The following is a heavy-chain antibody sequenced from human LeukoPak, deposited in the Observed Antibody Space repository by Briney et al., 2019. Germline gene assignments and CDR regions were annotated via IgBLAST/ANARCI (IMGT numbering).Heavy chain of an antibody. Sequence: ASVTVSCKASGYTFTGYYMHWVRQATGQGLEWIGRTNPNSGGTNYAQKFQGRVTMTRDTTISTAYMELSRLRSADTAVNYRARVDGDDPRFFGFWGQGTLVTVSS. CDR1: GYTFTGYY. V-gene: IGHV1-2*06. J-gene: IGHJ4*02. CDR3: ARVDGDDPRFFGF. D-gene: IGHD1-1*01. CDR2: TNPNSGGT.